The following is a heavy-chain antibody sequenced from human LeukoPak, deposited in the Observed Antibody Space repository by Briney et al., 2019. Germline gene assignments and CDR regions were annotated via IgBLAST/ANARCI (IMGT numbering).Heavy chain of an antibody. CDR1: GYTFTNNW. V-gene: IGHV1-46*01. J-gene: IGHJ5*02. D-gene: IGHD5-24*01. Sequence: ASVKVSCKAFGYTFTNNWMHLVRQAPGQGPEWMGLISPTGGSTAYAQKFQGRVTLTRDMSTSTDYLELSSLRSEDTAVYYCARDNSVRDEAWWFYPWGQGTLVTVSS. CDR2: ISPTGGST. CDR3: ARDNSVRDEAWWFYP.